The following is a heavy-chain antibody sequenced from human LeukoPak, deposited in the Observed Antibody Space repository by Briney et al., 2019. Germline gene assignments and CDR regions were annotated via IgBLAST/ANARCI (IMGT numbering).Heavy chain of an antibody. CDR1: GGSVSSGSHY. J-gene: IGHJ6*02. Sequence: SETLSLTCTVSGGSVSSGSHYWSWIRQPPGKGLEWIGYISHTGSTNYNPSLKSRVTMLIDTSKNQFSLKLSSVTAADTAMYYCARVEYQLLGRYYYYGLDVWGQGTTVTVSS. CDR2: ISHTGST. D-gene: IGHD2-2*01. V-gene: IGHV4-61*01. CDR3: ARVEYQLLGRYYYYGLDV.